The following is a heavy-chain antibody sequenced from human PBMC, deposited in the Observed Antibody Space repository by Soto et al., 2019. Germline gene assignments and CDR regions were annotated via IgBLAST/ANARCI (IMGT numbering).Heavy chain of an antibody. V-gene: IGHV1-3*01. CDR2: INAGNGNT. Sequence: ASVKVSCKASGYTFTSYAMHWVRQAPGQRLEWMGWINAGNGNTEYSQKFQGRVTITRDTSASTAYMELSSLRSEDTAVYYCASGGFDIWGQGTVVTVSS. CDR3: ASGGFDI. J-gene: IGHJ3*02. D-gene: IGHD2-15*01. CDR1: GYTFTSYA.